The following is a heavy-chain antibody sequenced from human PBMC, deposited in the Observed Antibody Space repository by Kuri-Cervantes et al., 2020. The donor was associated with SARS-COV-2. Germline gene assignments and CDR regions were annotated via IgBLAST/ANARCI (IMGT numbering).Heavy chain of an antibody. CDR2: IRIIAYGATT. CDR1: GFTFGDYA. J-gene: IGHJ4*02. CDR3: TRGMTVDSYFDY. D-gene: IGHD2-15*01. V-gene: IGHV3-49*03. Sequence: GESLKISCTGSGFTFGDYAMSWFRQAPGKGLEWVGFIRIIAYGATTEYAASVKGRFAISRDDSKTIAYLQMHSLKTEGTAVYYCTRGMTVDSYFDYWGQGTPVTVSS.